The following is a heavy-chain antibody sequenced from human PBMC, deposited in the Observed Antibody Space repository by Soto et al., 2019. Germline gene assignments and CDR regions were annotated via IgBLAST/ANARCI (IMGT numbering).Heavy chain of an antibody. V-gene: IGHV1-24*01. Sequence: QVQLVQSGAEVKKPGDSVKVSCKVSGYTLTELSMHWVRQAPGKGLEWMGGFDPEDGETIYAQKFQGRVTLTEDTSTDTAYMELSSLRSEDTAVYYCATGEWELKNPTLKRQVMFDYRGQGALVTVSS. D-gene: IGHD1-26*01. J-gene: IGHJ4*02. CDR3: ATGEWELKNPTLKRQVMFDY. CDR2: FDPEDGET. CDR1: GYTLTELS.